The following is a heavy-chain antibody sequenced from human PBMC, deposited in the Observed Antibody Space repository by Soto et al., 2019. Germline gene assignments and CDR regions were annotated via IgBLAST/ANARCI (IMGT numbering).Heavy chain of an antibody. V-gene: IGHV3-23*01. Sequence: TGGSLRLSCAASGFTFSSYAMSWVRQAQGKGLEWVSAVSGSGGSTYYADSVKGRFTISRDNSKNTLYLQMNSLRAEDTAVYYCAKDLTMIVVVNTPDYWGQGTLVTVSS. D-gene: IGHD3-22*01. CDR3: AKDLTMIVVVNTPDY. CDR1: GFTFSSYA. CDR2: VSGSGGST. J-gene: IGHJ4*02.